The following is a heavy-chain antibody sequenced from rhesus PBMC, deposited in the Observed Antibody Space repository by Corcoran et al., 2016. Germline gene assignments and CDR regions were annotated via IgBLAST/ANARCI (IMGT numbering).Heavy chain of an antibody. CDR2: IYGSSTST. V-gene: IGHV4S10*01. Sequence: QVQLQESGPGVVKPSETLSLTCAVSGGSISDSYRWSWLRQPPGKGLEWIGYIYGSSTSTNYNPSLKSRVTISKDTSKNQFSLKLSSVTAADTAVYYCARDGTDYWGQGVLVTVSS. CDR3: ARDGTDY. CDR1: GGSISDSYR. D-gene: IGHD1-1*01. J-gene: IGHJ4*01.